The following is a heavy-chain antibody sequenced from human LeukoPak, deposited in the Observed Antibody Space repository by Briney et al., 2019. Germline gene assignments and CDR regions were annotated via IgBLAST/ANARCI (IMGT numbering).Heavy chain of an antibody. Sequence: GGSLRLSCAASRFTFSRNAMNWVRQAPGKGLEWVSYISSSSDALYYADSVKGRFAISRDNSKNTLYLQMNSLRAEDTAVYYCAKGWGAYWGQGTLVTVSS. D-gene: IGHD7-27*01. CDR2: ISSSSDAL. CDR3: AKGWGAY. CDR1: RFTFSRNA. J-gene: IGHJ4*02. V-gene: IGHV3-23*01.